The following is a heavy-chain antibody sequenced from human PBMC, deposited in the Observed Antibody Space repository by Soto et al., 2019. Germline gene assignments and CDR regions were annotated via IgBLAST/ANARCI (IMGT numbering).Heavy chain of an antibody. CDR3: ARVIARHYYDSRKVLSGMDV. CDR2: IIPIFGTA. D-gene: IGHD3-22*01. V-gene: IGHV1-69*01. CDR1: GGTFSSYA. Sequence: QVQLVQSGADVKKPGSSVKVSCKASGGTFSSYAISWVRQAPGQGLEWMGGIIPIFGTANYAQKFQGRVTITADESTSTAYMDLSSLRSEDTAVYYCARVIARHYYDSRKVLSGMDVWGQGTTVTVSS. J-gene: IGHJ6*02.